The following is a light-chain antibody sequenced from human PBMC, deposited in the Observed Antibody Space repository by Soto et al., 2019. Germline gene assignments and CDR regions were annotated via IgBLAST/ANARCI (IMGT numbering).Light chain of an antibody. CDR2: AAS. Sequence: DIQMTQSPSSLSASVGDRVTITCRASQSISSYLHWYQQKPGKAPKRLIYAASSLQSGVPSRFSGNESGTDFTLTISSLKPEDFATYYCQQSYSTPCTFGQGTKVEIK. J-gene: IGKJ1*01. V-gene: IGKV1-39*01. CDR3: QQSYSTPCT. CDR1: QSISSY.